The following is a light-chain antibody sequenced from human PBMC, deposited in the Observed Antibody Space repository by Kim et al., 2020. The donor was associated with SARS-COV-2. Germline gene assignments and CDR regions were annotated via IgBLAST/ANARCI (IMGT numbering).Light chain of an antibody. CDR1: QGISNY. V-gene: IGKV1-17*03. CDR2: AAS. CDR3: LQHKNYPYT. J-gene: IGKJ2*01. Sequence: DIQMTQSPSAMSASVGDRVTITCRASQGISNYLAWFQQKPGKAPKRLIYAASNLQSGVPSRFSGSGSGTEFTLTINSLQPEDFATYYCLQHKNYPYTFGQGTKVDIK.